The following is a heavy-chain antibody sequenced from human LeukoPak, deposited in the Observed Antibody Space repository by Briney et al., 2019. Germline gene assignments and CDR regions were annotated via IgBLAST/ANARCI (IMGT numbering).Heavy chain of an antibody. CDR2: IYYSGST. D-gene: IGHD2-2*01. V-gene: IGHV4-59*01. CDR1: GGSISSYY. J-gene: IGHJ4*02. Sequence: SETLSLTCTVSGGSISSYYWSWIRQPPGKGLEWIGYIYYSGSTNYNPSLKSRVTISVDTSKNQFSLKLGSVTAADTAVYYCARGKVVPAAFDYWGQGTLVTVSS. CDR3: ARGKVVPAAFDY.